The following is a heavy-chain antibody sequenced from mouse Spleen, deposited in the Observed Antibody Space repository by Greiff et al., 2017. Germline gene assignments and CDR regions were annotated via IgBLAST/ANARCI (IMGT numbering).Heavy chain of an antibody. Sequence: VQLQQSGAELVRPGASVKLSCKASGYTFTSYWINWVKQRPGQGLEWIGNIYPSDSYTNYNQKFKDKATLTVDKSSSTAYMQLSSPTSEDSAVYYCTRGPFDYWGQGTTLTVSS. CDR2: IYPSDSYT. V-gene: IGHV1-69*02. CDR1: GYTFTSYW. CDR3: TRGPFDY. J-gene: IGHJ2*01.